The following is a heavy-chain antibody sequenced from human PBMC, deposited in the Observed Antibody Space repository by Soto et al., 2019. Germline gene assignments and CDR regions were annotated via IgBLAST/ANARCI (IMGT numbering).Heavy chain of an antibody. J-gene: IGHJ3*02. D-gene: IGHD4-17*01. CDR2: IKGSGSGK. V-gene: IGHV3-7*01. CDR1: GFTFSSYG. CDR3: ARRSGDYGTSVAFDI. Sequence: GGSLRLSCAASGFTFSSYGMSWVRQAPGKGLEWVSNIKGSGSGKYYVDSVKGRFAISRDNSKNTLYLKMNSLRAEDTAVYYCARRSGDYGTSVAFDIWGQGTMVTVSS.